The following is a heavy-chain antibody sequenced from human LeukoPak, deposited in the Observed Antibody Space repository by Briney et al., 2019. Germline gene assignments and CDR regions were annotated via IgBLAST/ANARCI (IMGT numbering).Heavy chain of an antibody. V-gene: IGHV4-34*01. Sequence: SETLSLTCAVYGGSFSGYYWSWIRQPPGKGLEWIGEINHSGSTNYNPSLKSRVTISVDTSKNQFSLKLGSVTAADTAVYYCARAPYDILTGWDAFDIWGQGTMVTVSS. J-gene: IGHJ3*02. CDR1: GGSFSGYY. CDR3: ARAPYDILTGWDAFDI. D-gene: IGHD3-9*01. CDR2: INHSGST.